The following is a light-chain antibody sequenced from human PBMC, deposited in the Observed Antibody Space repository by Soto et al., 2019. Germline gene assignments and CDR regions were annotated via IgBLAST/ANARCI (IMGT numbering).Light chain of an antibody. J-gene: IGKJ5*01. Sequence: EIMMTQSPATLSVSPGERATLSCRASQSVSNNLAWYQQKPDQAPRLLIYYASTRATGIPARFSGSGSGTEFTLTISSLQSEDFALYYCQQYNSWPPITFGQGTRLEI. V-gene: IGKV3-15*01. CDR2: YAS. CDR1: QSVSNN. CDR3: QQYNSWPPIT.